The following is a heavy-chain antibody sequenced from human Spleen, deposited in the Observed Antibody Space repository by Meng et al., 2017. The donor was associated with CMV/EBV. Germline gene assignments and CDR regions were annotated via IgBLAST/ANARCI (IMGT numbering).Heavy chain of an antibody. V-gene: IGHV4-30-4*01. CDR1: GGSRSSGDYF. D-gene: IGHD1-14*01. Sequence: QVQGPESGPGLVKPSQTLSLTCTVSGGSRSSGDYFWNWIRQPPGKGLEWIGYIYYSGNTYYNPSLKSRVTISIDTSKNQFSLKLSSVTAADTAVYYCARAEYYNWFDPWGQGTLVTVSS. J-gene: IGHJ5*02. CDR2: IYYSGNT. CDR3: ARAEYYNWFDP.